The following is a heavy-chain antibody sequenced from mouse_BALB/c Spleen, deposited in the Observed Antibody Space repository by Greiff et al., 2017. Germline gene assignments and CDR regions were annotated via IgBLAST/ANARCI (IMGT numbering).Heavy chain of an antibody. Sequence: EVKLVESGAELVRSGASVKLSCTASGFNIKDYYMHWVKQRPEQGLEWIGWIDPENGDTEYAPKFQGKATMTADTSSNTAYLQLSSLTSEDTAVYYCNANGNYPFAYWGQGTLVTVSA. CDR3: NANGNYPFAY. CDR1: GFNIKDYY. D-gene: IGHD2-1*01. V-gene: IGHV14-4*02. J-gene: IGHJ3*01. CDR2: IDPENGDT.